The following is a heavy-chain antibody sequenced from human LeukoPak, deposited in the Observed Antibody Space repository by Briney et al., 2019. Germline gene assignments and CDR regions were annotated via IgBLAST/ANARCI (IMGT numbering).Heavy chain of an antibody. CDR1: GGTFSSYA. CDR2: IIPIFGTA. V-gene: IGHV1-69*13. CDR3: ARDRSDAFDI. J-gene: IGHJ3*02. Sequence: SVKVSCKASGGTFSSYAISWVRQAPGQGLEWMGGIIPIFGTANYAQKFQGRVTITADESTSTAFMELSSLRSEDTAVYYCARDRSDAFDIWGQGTMVTVSS.